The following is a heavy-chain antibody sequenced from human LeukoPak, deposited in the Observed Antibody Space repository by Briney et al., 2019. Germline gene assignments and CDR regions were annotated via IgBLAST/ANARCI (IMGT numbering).Heavy chain of an antibody. V-gene: IGHV3-9*01. Sequence: PGGSLRLSCAASGFTFDDYAMHWVRQAPGKGLEWVSGISWNSGDINYADSVKGRFTISRDNAKNSLHLQMNSLRAEDTAFYYCAKDIGGYDSPRFEYWGQGTLVTVSS. J-gene: IGHJ4*02. CDR1: GFTFDDYA. D-gene: IGHD5-12*01. CDR3: AKDIGGYDSPRFEY. CDR2: ISWNSGDI.